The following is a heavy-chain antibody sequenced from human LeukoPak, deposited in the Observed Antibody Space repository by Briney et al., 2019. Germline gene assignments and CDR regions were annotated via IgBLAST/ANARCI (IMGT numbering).Heavy chain of an antibody. CDR1: GVSFSGYY. V-gene: IGHV4-34*01. J-gene: IGHJ4*02. Sequence: SETLSLTCAVYGVSFSGYYWSWLRQPPGKGLEWIGEINHSGSTNYNPSLKSRVTISVDTSKNQFSLKLSSVTAADTAVYYCARGPYYYDSSDWGQGTLVTVSS. D-gene: IGHD3-22*01. CDR3: ARGPYYYDSSD. CDR2: INHSGST.